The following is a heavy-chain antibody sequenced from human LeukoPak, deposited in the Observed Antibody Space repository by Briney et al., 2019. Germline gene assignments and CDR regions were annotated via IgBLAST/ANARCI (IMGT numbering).Heavy chain of an antibody. D-gene: IGHD2-2*01. V-gene: IGHV3-74*01. J-gene: IGHJ4*02. CDR3: AREGGYDCSSTSCYPDY. CDR2: INSDGSST. Sequence: GGSLRLSCAASGFTFSSYWMHWVRQAPGKGLVWVSRINSDGSSTSYADSVKGRFTISRDNAKNTPYLQMNSLRAEDTAVYNCAREGGYDCSSTSCYPDYWGQGTLVTVSS. CDR1: GFTFSSYW.